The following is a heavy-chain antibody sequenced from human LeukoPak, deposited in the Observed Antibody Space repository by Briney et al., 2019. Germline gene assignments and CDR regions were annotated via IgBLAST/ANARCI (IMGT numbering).Heavy chain of an antibody. J-gene: IGHJ4*02. V-gene: IGHV3-64*01. D-gene: IGHD4-17*01. Sequence: GGSLRLSCAASGFTFSSYAMYWVRQAPGKGLEYVSAISSNGGSTYYANSVKGRFTISRDNSKNTLYLQMGSLRAEDMAVYYCARAGDPNDYGVQGNYFDYWGQGTLVTVSS. CDR2: ISSNGGST. CDR3: ARAGDPNDYGVQGNYFDY. CDR1: GFTFSSYA.